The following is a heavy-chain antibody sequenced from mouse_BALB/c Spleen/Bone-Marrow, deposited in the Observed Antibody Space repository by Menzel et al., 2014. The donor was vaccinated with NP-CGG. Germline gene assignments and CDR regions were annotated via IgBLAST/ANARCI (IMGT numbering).Heavy chain of an antibody. CDR3: ARQLGLRWAMDY. CDR2: ISNGGGST. D-gene: IGHD3-1*01. Sequence: EVKLVESGGGLVQPGGSLKLSCAASGFTFSSYTVSWVRQTPEKRLEWVAYISNGGGSTYYPDTVKGRFTISRDNAKNTLYLQMSSLKSEDTAMYHCARQLGLRWAMDYWGQGTLVTVSS. CDR1: GFTFSSYT. V-gene: IGHV5-12-2*01. J-gene: IGHJ4*01.